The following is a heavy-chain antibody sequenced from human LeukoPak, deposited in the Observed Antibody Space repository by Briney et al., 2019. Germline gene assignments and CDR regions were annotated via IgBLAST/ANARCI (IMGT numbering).Heavy chain of an antibody. CDR2: INHSGST. D-gene: IGHD2-2*01. CDR1: GGSFSGYY. J-gene: IGHJ4*02. CDR3: ARAGYCSSTSCRRGLDY. Sequence: SETLSLTCAVYGGSFSGYYWSWIRQPPGKGLEWIGEINHSGSTNYNPSLTSRVTISADTSKNQFSLKLSSVTAADTAVYYCARAGYCSSTSCRRGLDYWGQGTLVTVSS. V-gene: IGHV4-34*01.